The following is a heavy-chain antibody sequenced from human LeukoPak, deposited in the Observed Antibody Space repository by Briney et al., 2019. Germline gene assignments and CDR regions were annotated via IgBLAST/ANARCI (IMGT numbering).Heavy chain of an antibody. Sequence: GASVKVSCKASGYTFTGYYMHWVRQAPGQGLEWMGWINPNSGGTNYAQKFQGRVTMTRDTSISTAYMELSRLRSDDTAVYYCAGGGYDILTSGYFDYWGQGTLVTVSS. CDR3: AGGGYDILTSGYFDY. CDR1: GYTFTGYY. V-gene: IGHV1-2*02. D-gene: IGHD3-9*01. J-gene: IGHJ4*02. CDR2: INPNSGGT.